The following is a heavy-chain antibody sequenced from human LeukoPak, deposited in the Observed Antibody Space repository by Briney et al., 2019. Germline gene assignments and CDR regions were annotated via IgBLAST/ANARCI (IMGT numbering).Heavy chain of an antibody. CDR1: GVSFSSYY. Sequence: SETLSLTCTVSGVSFSSYYWSWIRQPPGKGLEWIGYIYYSGNTNYNTSLNSRVTISVDTSKTQFSLKLSSVTAADTAVYYCARGKGRLLWFGESDLRFDPWGQGTLVTVSS. V-gene: IGHV4-59*12. CDR3: ARGKGRLLWFGESDLRFDP. J-gene: IGHJ5*02. CDR2: IYYSGNT. D-gene: IGHD3-10*01.